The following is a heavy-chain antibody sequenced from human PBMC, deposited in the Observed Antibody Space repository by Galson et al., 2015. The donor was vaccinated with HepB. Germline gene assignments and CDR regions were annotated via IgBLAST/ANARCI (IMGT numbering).Heavy chain of an antibody. V-gene: IGHV3-48*02. CDR1: GFTFSSYS. Sequence: SLRLSCAASGFTFSSYSMNWVRQAPGKGLEWVSYISNSASTIYYADSLKGRFTISRDNAKSSLYLQINSPKDEDTAVYYCARLRGSQRPDAFDIWGQGTMVTVSS. CDR3: ARLRGSQRPDAFDI. CDR2: ISNSASTI. D-gene: IGHD3-10*01. J-gene: IGHJ3*02.